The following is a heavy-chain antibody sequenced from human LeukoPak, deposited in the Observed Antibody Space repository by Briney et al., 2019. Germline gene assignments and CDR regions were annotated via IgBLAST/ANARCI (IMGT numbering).Heavy chain of an antibody. Sequence: PGGSLRLSCAASGFTFSNYWVHWVRQAPGKGLVWVSLISGDGGSTYYADSVKGRFTISRDNSKNSLYLQMNSLRTEVTALYYCAKVTVDIVATMWGISSWSGYYFDYWGQGTLVTV. CDR2: ISGDGGST. J-gene: IGHJ4*02. CDR3: AKVTVDIVATMWGISSWSGYYFDY. V-gene: IGHV3-43*02. CDR1: GFTFSNYW. D-gene: IGHD5-12*01.